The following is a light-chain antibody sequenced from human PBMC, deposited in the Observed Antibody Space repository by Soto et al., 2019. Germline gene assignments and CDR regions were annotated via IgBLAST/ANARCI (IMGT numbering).Light chain of an antibody. CDR1: LPISNY. Sequence: DSQMTQCPSSLSASVGDRVTITCRARLPISNYLAWYQQKPGKLPNLLIYAASTLQAGVPSRFSGSGSGTDFTLTISSLQPEDVAAYYCQKYNSAPLTFGGGTKVDIK. J-gene: IGKJ4*01. CDR3: QKYNSAPLT. V-gene: IGKV1-27*01. CDR2: AAS.